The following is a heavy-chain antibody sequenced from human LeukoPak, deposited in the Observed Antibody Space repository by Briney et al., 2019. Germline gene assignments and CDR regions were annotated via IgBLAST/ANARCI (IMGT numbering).Heavy chain of an antibody. D-gene: IGHD3-22*01. Sequence: GGSLRLSCAASGFTFSSYGMHWVRQAPGKGLEWVAVIWYDGSNKYYADSVKGRFTISRDNSKNTLYLQMNSLRAEDTAVYYCARPPRITMIVVVTEFDYWGQGTLVTVSS. J-gene: IGHJ4*02. CDR3: ARPPRITMIVVVTEFDY. CDR1: GFTFSSYG. V-gene: IGHV3-33*01. CDR2: IWYDGSNK.